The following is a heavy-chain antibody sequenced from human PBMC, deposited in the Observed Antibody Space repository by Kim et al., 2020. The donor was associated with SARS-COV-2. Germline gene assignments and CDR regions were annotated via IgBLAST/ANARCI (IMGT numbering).Heavy chain of an antibody. D-gene: IGHD2-21*01. Sequence: GGSLRLSCAASWFTVSSNYMSWVRQAPGKGLEWVSVIYSGGSAYYADSVKGRCTIARHNSKNTLQLQLNSLSAEDPAVYYCAGGLAMWYYYYYGMDVWGQGTTVTVSS. CDR2: IYSGGSA. CDR3: AGGLAMWYYYYYGMDV. CDR1: WFTVSSNY. V-gene: IGHV3-53*04. J-gene: IGHJ6*02.